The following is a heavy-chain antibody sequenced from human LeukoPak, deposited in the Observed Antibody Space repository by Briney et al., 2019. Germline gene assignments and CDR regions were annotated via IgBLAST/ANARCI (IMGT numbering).Heavy chain of an antibody. D-gene: IGHD5-12*01. CDR2: ITSDGSIQ. CDR1: GFTFSSYV. Sequence: PGGSLRLSCVTSGFTFSSYVMHGVRQAPGKGLQWVARITSDGSIQQYADSVRGRFTISRDSSKNTLYLQMNSLGAEDTAMYSCTRGGGGYEIDYWGQGTLVIVSS. V-gene: IGHV3-33*01. J-gene: IGHJ4*02. CDR3: TRGGGGYEIDY.